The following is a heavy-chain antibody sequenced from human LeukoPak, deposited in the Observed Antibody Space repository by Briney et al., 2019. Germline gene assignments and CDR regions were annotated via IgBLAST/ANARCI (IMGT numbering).Heavy chain of an antibody. J-gene: IGHJ5*02. Sequence: GGSLRLSCAASRFTFSGYAMSWVRQAPGKGLEWVSTISGGGGRTYYADSVKGRFTISRDNSKNALYLQMNSLRVEDTAVYYCAKASDDFWRGYTNWFDPWGQGTLVTVSS. CDR2: ISGGGGRT. V-gene: IGHV3-23*01. CDR1: RFTFSGYA. CDR3: AKASDDFWRGYTNWFDP. D-gene: IGHD3-3*01.